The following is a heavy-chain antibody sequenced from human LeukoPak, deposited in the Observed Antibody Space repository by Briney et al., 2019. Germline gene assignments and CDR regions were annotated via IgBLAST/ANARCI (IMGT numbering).Heavy chain of an antibody. CDR3: AMQVGIYGDYNNWFDP. D-gene: IGHD4-17*01. CDR1: GAPLNNYY. J-gene: IGHJ5*02. V-gene: IGHV4-59*08. Sequence: AETLSLTCTVSGAPLNNYYWNWVRQPPRKELEWIGNVDYSGSTRYNPSLKSRATMSLDSSKNQFSLRLTSVTAADMAVYYCAMQVGIYGDYNNWFDPWGQGARVPVSS. CDR2: VDYSGST.